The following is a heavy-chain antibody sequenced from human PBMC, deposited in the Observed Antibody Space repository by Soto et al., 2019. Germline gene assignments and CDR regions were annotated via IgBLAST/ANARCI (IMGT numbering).Heavy chain of an antibody. D-gene: IGHD3-3*01. J-gene: IGHJ5*01. CDR3: ARLDTDFWGGYYGSS. CDR2: IFPGDSDT. V-gene: IGHV5-51*01. Sequence: GESLKISCKGSGYSFTKYWIGWVRQMPGKGLEWMGLIFPGDSDTRYSPSFRGQVTISADKSISTAFLQWSSLKASDTAMYYRARLDTDFWGGYYGSSWGHGTLVTVSS. CDR1: GYSFTKYW.